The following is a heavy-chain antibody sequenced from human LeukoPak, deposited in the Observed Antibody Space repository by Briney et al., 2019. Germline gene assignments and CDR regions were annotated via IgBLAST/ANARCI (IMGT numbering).Heavy chain of an antibody. CDR1: GFTFSSYA. V-gene: IGHV3-30*04. D-gene: IGHD3-22*01. Sequence: PGGSLRLSCAASGFTFSSYAMHWVRQAPGKGLEWVAVISYDGSNKYYADSVKGRFTISRDNSKNTLYLQMNSLRAEDTAVYYCARSEPYYYDSSGYYHRNYFDYWGQGTLATVSS. CDR2: ISYDGSNK. CDR3: ARSEPYYYDSSGYYHRNYFDY. J-gene: IGHJ4*02.